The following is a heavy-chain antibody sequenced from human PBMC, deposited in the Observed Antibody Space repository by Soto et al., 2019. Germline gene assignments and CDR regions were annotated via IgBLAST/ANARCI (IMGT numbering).Heavy chain of an antibody. CDR3: ARGPGPYYYYGMDV. V-gene: IGHV2-70*01. Sequence: SGPTLVNPTQTLTLTCTFSGFSLSTSGMCVSWIRQPPGKALEWLALIDWDDDKYYSTSLKTRLTISKDTSKNQVVLTMTNMDPVDTATYYCARGPGPYYYYGMDVWGQGTTVTVSS. J-gene: IGHJ6*02. CDR2: IDWDDDK. CDR1: GFSLSTSGMC.